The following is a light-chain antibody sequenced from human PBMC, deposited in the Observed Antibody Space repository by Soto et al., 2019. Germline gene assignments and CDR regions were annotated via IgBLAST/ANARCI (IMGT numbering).Light chain of an antibody. CDR3: QQRRMYPST. CDR2: DAS. J-gene: IGKJ4*01. CDR1: KDITIY. V-gene: IGKV1-9*01. Sequence: QLTQSPSSLSASVGDRVTITCRASKDITIYLAKYQQKPGEAPKLLIDDASTLYGGVPSRFSGSGTGTDFALTITNLQAEDFATYYCQQRRMYPSTFGGGTKVDSK.